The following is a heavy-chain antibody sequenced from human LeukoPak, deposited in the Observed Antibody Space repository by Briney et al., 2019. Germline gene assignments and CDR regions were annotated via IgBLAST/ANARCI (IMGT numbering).Heavy chain of an antibody. J-gene: IGHJ6*02. D-gene: IGHD1-14*01. Sequence: PGGSLRLSCAASGFTFSSYSMNWIRQAPGKGLEWVSHISSSGRLMQYADSVRGRFTITRDNAQNFMSLQMNNLKPEDTAVYYCARDTNNGLDVWGRGTTVTVS. V-gene: IGHV3-21*04. CDR2: ISSSGRLM. CDR1: GFTFSSYS. CDR3: ARDTNNGLDV.